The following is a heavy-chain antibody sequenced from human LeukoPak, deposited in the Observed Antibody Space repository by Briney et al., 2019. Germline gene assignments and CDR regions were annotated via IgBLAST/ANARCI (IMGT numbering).Heavy chain of an antibody. J-gene: IGHJ4*02. V-gene: IGHV4-34*01. Sequence: SETLSLTCAVYGGSFSGYYWSWIRQPPGKGLEWIGEINHSGSTNYNPSLKSRVTISVDTSKNQFSLELSSVTAADTAVYYCARGSSSGWFVWGQGTLVTVSS. CDR3: ARGSSSGWFV. D-gene: IGHD6-19*01. CDR1: GGSFSGYY. CDR2: INHSGST.